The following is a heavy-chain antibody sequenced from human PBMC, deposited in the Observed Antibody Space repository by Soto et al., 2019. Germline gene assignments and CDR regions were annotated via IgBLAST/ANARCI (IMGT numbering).Heavy chain of an antibody. J-gene: IGHJ5*02. D-gene: IGHD2-15*01. CDR1: GFSVSTSGLG. Sequence: QITLKESGPTLVQPTQTLTLTCTFSGFSVSTSGLGVAWIRQAPGKALEGLGLVYWNDGKRYSPSLKTRLIIPKDTPNNRVVLTMTNMDLVDTATHYCASYNASGNWFCTWGQGTLVAV. CDR3: ASYNASGNWFCT. V-gene: IGHV2-5*01. CDR2: VYWNDGK.